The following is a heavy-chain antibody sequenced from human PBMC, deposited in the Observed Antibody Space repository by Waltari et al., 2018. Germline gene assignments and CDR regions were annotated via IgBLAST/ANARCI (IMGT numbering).Heavy chain of an antibody. V-gene: IGHV1-2*02. D-gene: IGHD3-22*01. CDR2: INPKSGGT. J-gene: IGHJ4*02. CDR1: GYTFTGYY. Sequence: QVQLVQSGAEVKKPGASVKVSCKASGYTFTGYYMHWVRQAPGQGLEWMGCINPKSGGTNNAQKFQGRFTMTRDTSISTAYMELSRLRSDDTAVYYCARNYYDSSGYFLPFDYWGQGTLVTVSS. CDR3: ARNYYDSSGYFLPFDY.